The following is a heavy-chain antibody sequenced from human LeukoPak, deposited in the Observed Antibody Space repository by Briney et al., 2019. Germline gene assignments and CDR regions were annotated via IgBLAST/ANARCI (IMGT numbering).Heavy chain of an antibody. CDR1: GFTFSDYN. Sequence: GGSLRLSCAASGFTFSDYNMHWVRQAPGKGLEWVSYITNGGSTIHHADSVKGRFTISRDNAKKTLYLQMNSLRAEDTAVYYCARSIGLTGGGVDVWGQGTTVTVSS. D-gene: IGHD3-9*01. CDR3: ARSIGLTGGGVDV. CDR2: ITNGGSTI. V-gene: IGHV3-11*01. J-gene: IGHJ6*02.